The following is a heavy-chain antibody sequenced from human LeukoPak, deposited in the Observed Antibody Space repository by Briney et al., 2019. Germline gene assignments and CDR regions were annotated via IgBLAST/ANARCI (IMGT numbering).Heavy chain of an antibody. V-gene: IGHV3-7*01. Sequence: GGSLRLSCAASGFTFSSYWMNWARQAPGKGLEWVASINHNGNVNYYVDSVKGRFTISRDNSKNTLYLQMNSLRAEDTAVYYCARGGYSYGDAFDIWGQGTMVTVSS. D-gene: IGHD5-18*01. J-gene: IGHJ3*02. CDR2: INHNGNVN. CDR3: ARGGYSYGDAFDI. CDR1: GFTFSSYW.